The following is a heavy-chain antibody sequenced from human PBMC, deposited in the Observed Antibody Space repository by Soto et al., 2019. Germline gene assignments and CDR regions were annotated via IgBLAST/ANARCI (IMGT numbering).Heavy chain of an antibody. V-gene: IGHV3-23*01. D-gene: IGHD1-1*01. CDR2: ISGSGGRT. CDR3: AKESKGTTGTWGPLYYYYGMDV. CDR1: GFTFSSYA. Sequence: GGSLRLSCAASGFTFSSYAMSWVRQAPGKGLEWVSDISGSGGRTYYADSVKGRFTISRDNSRNTLYLQMNSLRAEDTAVYYCAKESKGTTGTWGPLYYYYGMDVWGQGTTVTVSS. J-gene: IGHJ6*02.